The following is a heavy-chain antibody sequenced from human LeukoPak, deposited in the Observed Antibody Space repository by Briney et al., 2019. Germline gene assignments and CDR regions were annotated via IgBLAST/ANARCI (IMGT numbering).Heavy chain of an antibody. CDR1: GGSFSGYY. J-gene: IGHJ4*02. CDR2: INHSGST. D-gene: IGHD3-22*01. V-gene: IGHV4-34*01. CDR3: ARSSGYYRNFDY. Sequence: PLETLSLSCVVYGGSFSGYYWSWIRPPPGQGQEWIGEINHSGSTNYNPSLKSRVTISVDTSKNQFSLKLSSVTAADTAVYYCARSSGYYRNFDYWGQGTLVTVSS.